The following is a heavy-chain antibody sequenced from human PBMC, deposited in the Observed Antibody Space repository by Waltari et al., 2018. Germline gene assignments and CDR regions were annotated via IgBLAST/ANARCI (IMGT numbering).Heavy chain of an antibody. Sequence: QLQLQESGPGLVKPSETLSLTCTVSGGSISSSSYYWGWIRQPPGKGLEWIGSIYYSGSTYYNPSLKSRVTISVDTAKNQFSLKLSSVTAADTAVYYCARGGVRDWFDPWGQGTLVTVSS. J-gene: IGHJ5*02. CDR3: ARGGVRDWFDP. CDR1: GGSISSSSYY. V-gene: IGHV4-39*07. D-gene: IGHD2-21*01. CDR2: IYYSGST.